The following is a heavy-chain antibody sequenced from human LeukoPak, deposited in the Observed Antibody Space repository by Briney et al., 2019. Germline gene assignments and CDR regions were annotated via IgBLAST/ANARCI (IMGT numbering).Heavy chain of an antibody. CDR2: FNSDGSTT. Sequence: GGSLRLSCAASGFTFSSYWMHWVRQAPGKGLVWVSRFNSDGSTTSYADSVKGRFTISRDSSKNTLYPQMNSLRAEDTAVYYCARDFRYDSSGYKRAAFDIWGQGTMVTVSS. CDR3: ARDFRYDSSGYKRAAFDI. D-gene: IGHD3-22*01. V-gene: IGHV3-74*01. J-gene: IGHJ3*02. CDR1: GFTFSSYW.